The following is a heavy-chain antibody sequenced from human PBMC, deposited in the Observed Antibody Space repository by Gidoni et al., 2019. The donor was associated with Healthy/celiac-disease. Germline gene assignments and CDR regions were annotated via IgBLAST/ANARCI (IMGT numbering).Heavy chain of an antibody. J-gene: IGHJ3*02. D-gene: IGHD4-17*01. CDR3: ARRGGNGDYDAFDI. Sequence: QVQLVESGGGLVKPGGSLRLSCAASGFPFSDYYMSWIRQAPGKGLEWVSYISSSSSYTNYADSVKGRFTICRDNAKNSLYLQMNSLRAEDTAVYYCARRGGNGDYDAFDIWGQGTMVTVSS. CDR2: ISSSSSYT. V-gene: IGHV3-11*05. CDR1: GFPFSDYY.